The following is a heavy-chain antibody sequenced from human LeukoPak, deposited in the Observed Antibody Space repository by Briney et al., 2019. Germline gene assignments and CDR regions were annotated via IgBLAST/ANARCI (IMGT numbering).Heavy chain of an antibody. CDR1: GYTFTSYG. CDR2: ISAYNGNT. CDR3: ARGGRGYYDYVWGSYRHPIDY. Sequence: ASVKVSCKASGYTFTSYGISWVRQAPGQGLEWMGWISAYNGNTNYAQKLQGRVTMTTDTSTSTAYMELRSLRSEDTAVYYCARGGRGYYDYVWGSYRHPIDYWGQGTLVTVSP. V-gene: IGHV1-18*01. D-gene: IGHD3-16*02. J-gene: IGHJ4*02.